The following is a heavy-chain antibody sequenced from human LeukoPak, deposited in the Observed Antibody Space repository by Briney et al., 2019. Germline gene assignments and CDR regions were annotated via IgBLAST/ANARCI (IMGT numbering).Heavy chain of an antibody. Sequence: PGGSLRLSCAASGFIFSSYPISWVRQAPGKGLEWVSTISAGGGSTYYADSVKGRFTFSTDNSKNTLYLQMNSLKAEDTAVYYCAKGLAVATSYFDCWGQGTPVTVSS. D-gene: IGHD6-19*01. CDR3: AKGLAVATSYFDC. J-gene: IGHJ4*02. CDR2: ISAGGGST. V-gene: IGHV3-23*01. CDR1: GFIFSSYP.